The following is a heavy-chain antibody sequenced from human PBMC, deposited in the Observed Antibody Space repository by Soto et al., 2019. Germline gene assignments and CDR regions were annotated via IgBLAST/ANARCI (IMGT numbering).Heavy chain of an antibody. V-gene: IGHV4-31*03. Sequence: PSETLSLTCTVSGGSISSGGYYWSWIRQHPGKGLEWIGYIYYSGSTYYNPSLKSRVTISVDTSKNQFSLKLSSVTAADTAVYYCARDGSERPATYWGQGTLVTVSS. CDR2: IYYSGST. D-gene: IGHD3-10*01. CDR1: GGSISSGGYY. CDR3: ARDGSERPATY. J-gene: IGHJ4*02.